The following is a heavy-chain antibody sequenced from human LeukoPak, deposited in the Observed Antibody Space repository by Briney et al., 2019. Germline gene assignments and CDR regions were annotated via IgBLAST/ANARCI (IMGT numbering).Heavy chain of an antibody. CDR3: ATHVLLWFGELFPFDY. Sequence: GGSLTLSCAASGFTFSSYAMSWVRQAPGKGLEWVSSISGSGGSTYYEDSVKGRFTISRDNSKNTLYLQMNSLRAEDTAVYYCATHVLLWFGELFPFDYWGQGTLVTVSS. V-gene: IGHV3-23*01. J-gene: IGHJ4*02. D-gene: IGHD3-10*01. CDR2: ISGSGGST. CDR1: GFTFSSYA.